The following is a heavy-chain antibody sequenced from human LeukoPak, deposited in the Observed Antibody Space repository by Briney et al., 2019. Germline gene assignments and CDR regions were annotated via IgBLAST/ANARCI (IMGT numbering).Heavy chain of an antibody. J-gene: IGHJ4*02. CDR2: INPHSGGK. CDR1: GYTLTGYY. CDR3: ARELRRMTTVTTRDY. Sequence: GASVKVSCMACGYTLTGYYMHWVRRAPGPGLESMGRINPHSGGKNYAQKFQGRVTMTMDASTSTAYMELSRLRSDDTAVYYCARELRRMTTVTTRDYWGQGTLVTVSS. D-gene: IGHD4-17*01. V-gene: IGHV1-2*06.